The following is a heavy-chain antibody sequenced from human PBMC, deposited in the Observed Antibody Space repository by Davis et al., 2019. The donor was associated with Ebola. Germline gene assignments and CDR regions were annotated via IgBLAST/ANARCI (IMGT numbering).Heavy chain of an antibody. CDR2: INAGNGNT. CDR3: AREGDGGITGTTGWFDP. J-gene: IGHJ5*02. Sequence: ASVKVSCKASGYTFTSYAMHWVRQAPGQRLEWMGWINAGNGNTKYSQKFQGRVTITRDTSASTAYMELSSLRSEDTAVYYCAREGDGGITGTTGWFDPWGQGTLVTVSS. CDR1: GYTFTSYA. V-gene: IGHV1-3*01. D-gene: IGHD1-20*01.